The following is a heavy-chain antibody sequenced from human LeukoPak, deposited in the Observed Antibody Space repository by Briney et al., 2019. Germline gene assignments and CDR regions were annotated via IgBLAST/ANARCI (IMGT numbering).Heavy chain of an antibody. J-gene: IGHJ4*02. CDR2: IKQDGSEK. CDR3: ARRYFDY. CDR1: GFTFSSNW. V-gene: IGHV3-7*01. Sequence: PGGSLRLSCVASGFTFSSNWMSWVRQAPGKGLEWVANIKQDGSEKYYVDSVKGRFTISRDNAKNSLYLQMNSLRAEDTAVYYCARRYFDYWGQGTLVTVSS.